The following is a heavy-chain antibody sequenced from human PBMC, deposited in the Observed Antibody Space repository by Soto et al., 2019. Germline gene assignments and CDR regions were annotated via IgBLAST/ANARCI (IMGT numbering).Heavy chain of an antibody. J-gene: IGHJ6*02. CDR1: GFTFNTHW. Sequence: EVQLVESGGGLVQPGGSLRLSCAASGFTFNTHWMHGVRQAPGRGLEWVAGIRQDGSGKYYLASVKGRFTISRDNTNNSLFLQMYSLRVEDTAVYYCSRGMDVWGQGTTVTVSS. CDR3: SRGMDV. V-gene: IGHV3-7*04. CDR2: IRQDGSGK.